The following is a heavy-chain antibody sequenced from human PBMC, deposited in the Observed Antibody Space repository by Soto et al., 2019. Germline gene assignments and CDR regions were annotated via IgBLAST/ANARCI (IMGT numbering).Heavy chain of an antibody. J-gene: IGHJ3*02. V-gene: IGHV1-24*01. CDR3: ATDGRVYAIRDDAFDI. CDR1: GYTLTELS. CDR2: FDPEDGET. D-gene: IGHD2-8*01. Sequence: ASVKVSCKVSGYTLTELSMHWVRQAPGKGLEWMGGFDPEDGETIYAQRFQGRVTMTEDTSTDTAYMELSSLRSEDTAVYYCATDGRVYAIRDDAFDIWGQGTMVTVSS.